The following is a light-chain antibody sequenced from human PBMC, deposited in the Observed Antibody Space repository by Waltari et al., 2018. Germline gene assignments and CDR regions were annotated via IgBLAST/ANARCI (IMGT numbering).Light chain of an antibody. J-gene: IGLJ3*02. CDR3: CSYAGSRTWV. Sequence: QSALTQPASVSGSPGQSISISCIATSRDIGTFNLFSWYLQYPGTAPKLLIYDVSQRPSGVSNRFSGSKSGNTASLTISGLQAEDEAIYYCCSYAGSRTWVFGGGAKLTVL. CDR1: SRDIGTFNL. CDR2: DVS. V-gene: IGLV2-23*02.